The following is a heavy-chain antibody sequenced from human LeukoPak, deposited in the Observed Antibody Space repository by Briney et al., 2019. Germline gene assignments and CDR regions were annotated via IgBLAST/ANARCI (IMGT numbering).Heavy chain of an antibody. D-gene: IGHD2-2*01. Sequence: SETLSLTCAVYGGSFSDYFWGWIRQPPGKGLEWIGEINHSGRTYYNPSLKSRVTISVDTSKNQFSLNLSSVTAANTAVYYCARDVVVVPAAIHYGMDVWGQGTTVTVSS. CDR1: GGSFSDYF. V-gene: IGHV4-34*01. CDR2: INHSGRT. CDR3: ARDVVVVPAAIHYGMDV. J-gene: IGHJ6*02.